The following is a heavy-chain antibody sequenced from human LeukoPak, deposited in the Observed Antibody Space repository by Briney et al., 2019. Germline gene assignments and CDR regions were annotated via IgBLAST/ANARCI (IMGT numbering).Heavy chain of an antibody. Sequence: PSETLSLTCAVYGGSFSGYYWSWIRQPPGKGLEWIGEINHSGSTNYNPSLKSRVTISVDTSKNQFSLKLSSVTAADTAVYYCARRKWRLEYYFDYWGQGTLVTVSS. CDR2: INHSGST. D-gene: IGHD2-21*02. CDR1: GGSFSGYY. J-gene: IGHJ4*02. CDR3: ARRKWRLEYYFDY. V-gene: IGHV4-34*01.